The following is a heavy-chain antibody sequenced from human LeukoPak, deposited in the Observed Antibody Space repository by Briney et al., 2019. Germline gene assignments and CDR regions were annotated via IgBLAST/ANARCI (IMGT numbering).Heavy chain of an antibody. CDR1: GFGVSNNY. CDR2: LYTGGET. D-gene: IGHD5-18*01. Sequence: GGSLRLSCAASGFGVSNNYMIWVRQAPGKGLEWVSLLYTGGETNYADSVKGRFTISRDNSKNTVSLQMNSLRAEDTAVYYCARGFAPAYNFGVFVASGQGTLVTVSS. J-gene: IGHJ5*02. CDR3: ARGFAPAYNFGVFVA. V-gene: IGHV3-53*01.